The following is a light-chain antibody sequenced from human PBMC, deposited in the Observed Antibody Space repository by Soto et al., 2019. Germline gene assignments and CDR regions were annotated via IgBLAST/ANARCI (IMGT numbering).Light chain of an antibody. CDR2: RAS. J-gene: IGKJ3*01. CDR1: ESINGW. Sequence: DVQMTQSPSTLSASVGDRVNITCRASESINGWLAWYQQKPGKAPKLLISRASDLQTGVPTRFSGSGSGTEFALTISRLQTDDFSTYYCPQYNSDFFTFGPGTKVD. CDR3: PQYNSDFFT. V-gene: IGKV1-5*03.